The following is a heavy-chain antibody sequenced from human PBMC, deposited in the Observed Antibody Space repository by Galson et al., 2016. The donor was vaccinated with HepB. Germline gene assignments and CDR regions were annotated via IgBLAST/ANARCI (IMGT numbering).Heavy chain of an antibody. V-gene: IGHV1-3*01. Sequence: SVKVSCKAKTSDYPFSSFAIHWVRQAPGQGLEWMGWINAGNGNTKSSQRFQDRVTITRDTSARTAYMELSSLTSEDTAVYYCARKYGDYNSWGQGTLVTVSS. CDR3: ARKYGDYNS. J-gene: IGHJ5*02. CDR2: INAGNGNT. CDR1: DYPFSSFA. D-gene: IGHD4-17*01.